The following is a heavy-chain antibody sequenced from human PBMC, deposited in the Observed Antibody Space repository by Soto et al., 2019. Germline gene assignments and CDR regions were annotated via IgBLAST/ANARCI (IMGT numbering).Heavy chain of an antibody. J-gene: IGHJ4*02. D-gene: IGHD6-19*01. CDR2: VTSGGGT. CDR1: GFTFSNYA. V-gene: IGHV3-23*01. CDR3: ARTDKFNSQSSGWANRFDY. Sequence: EVQLLESGGDLVQPGGSLRLFCAASGFTFSNYAMTWVRQAPGKGLEWVSTVTSGGGTFYVDTVKGRFTISRDNSKSTLYLQMNSLRAEDTAIYYCARTDKFNSQSSGWANRFDYWRQGALVTVAS.